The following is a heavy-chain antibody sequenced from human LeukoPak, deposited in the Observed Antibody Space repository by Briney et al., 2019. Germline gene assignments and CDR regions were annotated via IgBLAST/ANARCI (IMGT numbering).Heavy chain of an antibody. CDR2: IYTSGST. J-gene: IGHJ4*02. CDR1: GYSISSGYY. V-gene: IGHV4-4*07. Sequence: SETLSLTCTVSGYSISSGYYWSWIRQPAGKGLEWIGRIYTSGSTNYNPSLKSRVTMSVDTSKNQFSLKLSSVTAADTAVYYCARDSSGPVDYWGQGTLVTVSS. CDR3: ARDSSGPVDY. D-gene: IGHD6-19*01.